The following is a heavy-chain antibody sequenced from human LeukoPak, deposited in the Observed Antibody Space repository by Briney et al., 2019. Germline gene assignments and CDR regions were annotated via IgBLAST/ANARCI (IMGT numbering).Heavy chain of an antibody. CDR1: GLTFTGVNY. CDR2: INTNNGVT. Sequence: ASVKVSCKASGLTFTGVNYIHWVRQAPGQGAEWIGWINTNNGVTDYARKFQGRVTMTRDTSISTAYMELYRLTSDDMAMYYCTKDRLSKWFDPWGQGTLVTVSS. J-gene: IGHJ5*02. CDR3: TKDRLSKWFDP. D-gene: IGHD5-12*01. V-gene: IGHV1-2*02.